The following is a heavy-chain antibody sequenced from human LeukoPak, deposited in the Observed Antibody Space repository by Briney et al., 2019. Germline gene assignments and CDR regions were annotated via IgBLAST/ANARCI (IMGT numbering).Heavy chain of an antibody. Sequence: GGSLRLSCAASGFTFSSYSMNWVRQAPGKGLEWVSSISSSSSYIYYAGSVKGRFTISRDNAKNSLYLQMNSLRAEDTAVYYCATLMTTVTTSGALRFDYWGQGTLVTVSS. CDR3: ATLMTTVTTSGALRFDY. V-gene: IGHV3-21*01. J-gene: IGHJ4*02. CDR2: ISSSSSYI. CDR1: GFTFSSYS. D-gene: IGHD4-17*01.